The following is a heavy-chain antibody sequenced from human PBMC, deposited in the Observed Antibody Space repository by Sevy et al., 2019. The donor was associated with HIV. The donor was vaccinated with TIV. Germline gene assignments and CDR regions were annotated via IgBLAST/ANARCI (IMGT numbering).Heavy chain of an antibody. CDR3: ATDPRIAAAGTHFDY. V-gene: IGHV1-24*01. Sequence: ASVKVSCKVSGYTLTELSMHWVRQAPGKRLEWMGGFDPEDGETIYAQKFQGRVTMTEDTSTDTAYMELSSLRSEDTAVYYCATDPRIAAAGTHFDYWGQGTLVTVSS. J-gene: IGHJ4*02. CDR1: GYTLTELS. D-gene: IGHD6-13*01. CDR2: FDPEDGET.